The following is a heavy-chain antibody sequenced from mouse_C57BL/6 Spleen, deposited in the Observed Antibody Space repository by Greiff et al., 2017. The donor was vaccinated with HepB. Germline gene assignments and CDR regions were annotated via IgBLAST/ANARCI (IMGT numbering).Heavy chain of an antibody. Sequence: EVKVEESGGGLVKPGGSLKLSCAASGFTFSSYTMSWVRQTPEKRLEWVATISGGGGNTYYPDSVKGRFTISRDNAKNTLYLQMSSLRSEDTALYYCARNPYYYYGSTPFDYWGQGTTLTVSS. D-gene: IGHD1-1*01. CDR2: ISGGGGNT. CDR1: GFTFSSYT. CDR3: ARNPYYYYGSTPFDY. J-gene: IGHJ2*01. V-gene: IGHV5-9*01.